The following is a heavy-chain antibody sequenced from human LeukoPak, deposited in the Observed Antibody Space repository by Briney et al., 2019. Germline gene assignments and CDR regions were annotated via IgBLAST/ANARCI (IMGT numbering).Heavy chain of an antibody. V-gene: IGHV3-23*01. CDR1: GFTFRSSA. D-gene: IGHD2/OR15-2a*01. CDR2: ISYSGDKM. CDR3: AKRTDSDYGDC. J-gene: IGHJ4*02. Sequence: GGSLRLSCAASGFTFRSSAMICVRQAPGEGLEWGSAISYSGDKMFYADCVKGRFTISRDNSKNTLYLQMNSLRAEDTAVYYCAKRTDSDYGDCSGQGSLVTVSS.